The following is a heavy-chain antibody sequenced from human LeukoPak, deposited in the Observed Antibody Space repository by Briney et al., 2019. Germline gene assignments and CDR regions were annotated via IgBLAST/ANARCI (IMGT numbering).Heavy chain of an antibody. CDR3: TSYYDISGYCYDAFDI. D-gene: IGHD3-22*01. J-gene: IGHJ3*02. V-gene: IGHV3-73*01. Sequence: PGWSERVSYVDSVFTFSGSAMHLVRLASRKALEWLGLIRSQANSYATAYAASVKGRFTISRDDSKNTAYLEMNSLKTEDTAVYYCTSYYDISGYCYDAFDIWGQGTMVTVSS. CDR1: VFTFSGSA. CDR2: IRSQANSYAT.